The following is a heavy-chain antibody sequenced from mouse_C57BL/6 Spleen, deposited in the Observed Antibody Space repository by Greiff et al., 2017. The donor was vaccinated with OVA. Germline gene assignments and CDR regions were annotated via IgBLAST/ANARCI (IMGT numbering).Heavy chain of an antibody. D-gene: IGHD1-1*01. CDR3: ARPGGSTRFAY. Sequence: VQLQQPGAELVKPGASVKLSCKASGYTFTSYWMHWVKQRPGQGLEWIGMIHPNSGSTNYNEKFKSKATLTVDKSSSTAYMQLSSLTSKDSAVYYCARPGGSTRFAYWGQGTLVTVSA. CDR1: GYTFTSYW. V-gene: IGHV1-64*01. J-gene: IGHJ3*01. CDR2: IHPNSGST.